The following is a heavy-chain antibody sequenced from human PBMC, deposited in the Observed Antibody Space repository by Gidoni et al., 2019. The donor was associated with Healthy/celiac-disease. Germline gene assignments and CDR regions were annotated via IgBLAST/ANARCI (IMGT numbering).Heavy chain of an antibody. CDR3: ARANAYYDFWSGSEFDY. D-gene: IGHD3-3*01. Sequence: QLQLQESGPGLVQPSETLSLTCTVSGGSISSSSYYWGWIRQPPGKGLEWIGSIYYSGSTYYNPSLKSRVTISVDTSKNQFSLKLSSATAADTAVYYCARANAYYDFWSGSEFDYWGQGTLVTVSS. CDR1: GGSISSSSYY. V-gene: IGHV4-39*07. CDR2: IYYSGST. J-gene: IGHJ4*02.